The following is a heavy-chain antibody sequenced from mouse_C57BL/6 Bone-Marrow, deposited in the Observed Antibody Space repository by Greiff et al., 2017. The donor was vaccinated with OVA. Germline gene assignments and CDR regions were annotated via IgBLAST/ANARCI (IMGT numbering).Heavy chain of an antibody. D-gene: IGHD2-4*01. Sequence: VQLQQPGAELVKPGASVQLSCTASGYTFTSYWMHWVKQRPGRGLEWIGRIDPNSGGTQYNEKFTSKATLTVDKPSSTAYMQRSSLTSEYSAVYECARGGSYYEKMDYWGQGTSVTVSS. J-gene: IGHJ4*01. CDR1: GYTFTSYW. CDR3: ARGGSYYEKMDY. CDR2: IDPNSGGT. V-gene: IGHV1-72*01.